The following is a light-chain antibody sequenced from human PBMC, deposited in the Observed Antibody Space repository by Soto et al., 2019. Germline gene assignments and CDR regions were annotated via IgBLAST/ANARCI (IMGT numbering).Light chain of an antibody. Sequence: EIQMSQSPSTLSASVGDRVTITCRASQSISSWLAWYQQKPGKAPKLLIYKASSLESGVPSRFSGSGSGTEFTLTISSLQPDDFATYYCQQYNSYSTCTFGQGTMVDI. CDR3: QQYNSYSTCT. CDR1: QSISSW. J-gene: IGKJ1*01. CDR2: KAS. V-gene: IGKV1-5*03.